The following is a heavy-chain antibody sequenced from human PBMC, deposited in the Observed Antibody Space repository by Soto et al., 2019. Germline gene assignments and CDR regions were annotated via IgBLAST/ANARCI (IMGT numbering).Heavy chain of an antibody. D-gene: IGHD5-12*01. CDR2: ISWNSGSI. J-gene: IGHJ4*02. CDR3: AKDSIGYSGYVGFYF. V-gene: IGHV3-9*01. CDR1: GFTFDDYA. Sequence: GGSLRLSCAASGFTFDDYAMHWVRQAPGKGLEWVSGISWNSGSIGYADSVKGRFTISRDNAKNSLYLQMNSLRAEDTALYYCAKDSIGYSGYVGFYFWGQGTLVTVSS.